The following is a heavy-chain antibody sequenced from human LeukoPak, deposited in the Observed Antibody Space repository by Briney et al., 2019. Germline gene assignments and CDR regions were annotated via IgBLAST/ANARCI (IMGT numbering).Heavy chain of an antibody. CDR1: GGSFSGYY. CDR3: ARGYSGYSYGHFDY. Sequence: TSETLSLTCAVYGGSFSGYYWSWIRQPPGKGLEWIGEINHSGSTNYNPSLKSRVTISVDTSKNQFSLKLSSVTAADTAVYYCARGYSGYSYGHFDYWGQGTLVTVSS. J-gene: IGHJ4*02. D-gene: IGHD5-18*01. V-gene: IGHV4-34*01. CDR2: INHSGST.